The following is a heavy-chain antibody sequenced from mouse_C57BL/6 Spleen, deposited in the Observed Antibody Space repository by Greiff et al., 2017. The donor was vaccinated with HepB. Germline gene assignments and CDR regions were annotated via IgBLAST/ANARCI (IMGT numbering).Heavy chain of an antibody. CDR1: GYTFTSYW. V-gene: IGHV1-7*01. CDR2: INPSSGYT. Sequence: QVQLKESGAELAKPGASVKLSCKASGYTFTSYWMHWVKQRPGQGLEWIGYINPSSGYTKYNQKFKDKATLTADKSSSTAYMQLSSLTYEDSAVYYCARDTTVVATGFDYWGQGTTLTVSS. J-gene: IGHJ2*01. D-gene: IGHD1-1*01. CDR3: ARDTTVVATGFDY.